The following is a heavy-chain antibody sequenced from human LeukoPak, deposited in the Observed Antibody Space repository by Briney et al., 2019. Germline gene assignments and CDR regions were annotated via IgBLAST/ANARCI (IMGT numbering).Heavy chain of an antibody. CDR3: ARSPAIYYDFWSGVGYFDY. D-gene: IGHD3-3*01. CDR2: IYYIGST. CDR1: GGSISSYY. V-gene: IGHV4-59*08. Sequence: SETLSLTCTVPGGSISSYYWSWFRQPPGKGREWIGYIYYIGSTNYNPSLKSRVTISVDTSKNQFSLKLSSVTAADTAVYYCARSPAIYYDFWSGVGYFDYWGQGTLVTVSS. J-gene: IGHJ4*02.